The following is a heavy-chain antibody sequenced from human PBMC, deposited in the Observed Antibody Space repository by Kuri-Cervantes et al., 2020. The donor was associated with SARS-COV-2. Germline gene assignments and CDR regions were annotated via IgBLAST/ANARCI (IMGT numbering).Heavy chain of an antibody. CDR1: GFTFSGSA. J-gene: IGHJ4*02. CDR2: IRSKANSYAT. Sequence: GESLKISCAASGFTFSGSAMHWVRQASGKGLEWVGRIRSKANSYATAYAASVKGRFTISRDDSKNTAYLQMNSLRAEDTAVYYCARNRGSGWPFFDYWGQGTLVTVFS. CDR3: ARNRGSGWPFFDY. V-gene: IGHV3-73*01. D-gene: IGHD6-19*01.